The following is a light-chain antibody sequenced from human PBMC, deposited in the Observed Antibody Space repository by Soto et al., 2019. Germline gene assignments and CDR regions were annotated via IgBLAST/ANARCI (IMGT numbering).Light chain of an antibody. CDR1: QSVSNSY. CDR3: QQYGSSPLT. CDR2: GAS. Sequence: ESVLTQSPGTLSLSPGERATISCMASQSVSNSYLAWYQQKPGQAPRLLIYGASSRATGVPDRFSGSGSGTDFTLTISRLEPEDFAVYYCQQYGSSPLTFGQGTKVDIK. J-gene: IGKJ1*01. V-gene: IGKV3-20*01.